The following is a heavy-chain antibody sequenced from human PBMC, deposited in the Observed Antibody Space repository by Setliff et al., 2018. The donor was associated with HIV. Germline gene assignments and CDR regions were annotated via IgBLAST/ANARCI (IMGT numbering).Heavy chain of an antibody. V-gene: IGHV4-59*01. CDR2: VYYTGST. Sequence: SETLSLTCTVSSDSIRFYYWTWIRQPAGKRLEWIGNVYYTGSTNYNPSLKSRITKSIDTSKGQFSLKLTSVAAADTAVYYCARDSGGYNYGFAVGSFDYCGRVALVTVSS. J-gene: IGHJ4*02. D-gene: IGHD5-18*01. CDR3: ARDSGGYNYGFAVGSFDY. CDR1: SDSIRFYY.